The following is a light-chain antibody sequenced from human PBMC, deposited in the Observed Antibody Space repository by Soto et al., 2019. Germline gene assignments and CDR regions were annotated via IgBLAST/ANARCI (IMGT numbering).Light chain of an antibody. Sequence: AIRMTQSPSSLSASTGDRVTITCRASQGISSYLAWYQQKPGKAPKLLIYAASTLQSGVPSRFSGSGSGTDFTLTISCLQSDDFATYYCQQYYSYPQTFGLRTKVEIK. CDR1: QGISSY. CDR2: AAS. CDR3: QQYYSYPQT. J-gene: IGKJ1*01. V-gene: IGKV1-8*01.